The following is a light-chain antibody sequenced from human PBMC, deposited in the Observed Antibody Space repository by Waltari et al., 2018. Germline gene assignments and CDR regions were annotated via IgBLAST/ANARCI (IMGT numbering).Light chain of an antibody. J-gene: IGLJ2*01. V-gene: IGLV1-40*01. CDR2: GVN. CDR3: QSYDTTLSVV. Sequence: QSVLTQPPSVSGAPGQRVPISCPGSGSNIGAGYDGHWYRQLPGKAPTLLIYGVNTRPPGVSDRFSGSQFDTSASLAIAGLQADDEADYYCQSYDTTLSVVFGGGTKLTVL. CDR1: GSNIGAGYD.